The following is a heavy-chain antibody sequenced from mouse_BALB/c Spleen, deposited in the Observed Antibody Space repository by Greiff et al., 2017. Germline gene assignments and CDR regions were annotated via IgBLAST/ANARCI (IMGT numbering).Heavy chain of an antibody. V-gene: IGHV2-6-7*01. CDR3: ARGIYYGNVYYAMDY. CDR2: IWGDGST. Sequence: VKLVESGPGLVAPSQSLSITCTVSGFSLTGYGVHWVRQPPGKGLEWLGMIWGDGSTDYNSALKSRLSTSNDNSKSQDFLKMNSLQTDDTARYYGARGIYYGNVYYAMDYWGQGTSVTVSS. J-gene: IGHJ4*01. D-gene: IGHD2-1*01. CDR1: GFSLTGYG.